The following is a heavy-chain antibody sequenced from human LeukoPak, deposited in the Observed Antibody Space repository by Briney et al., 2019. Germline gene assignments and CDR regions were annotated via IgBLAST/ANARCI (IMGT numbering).Heavy chain of an antibody. CDR1: GFTFSRYW. Sequence: GGSLRLSCAASGFTFSRYWMSWVRQAPGKGLEWVSSISSGSSYISYADSVKGRFTVSRDNAKNSLYLQMNSLRAEDTAVYYCASIYGDHAVDFWGQGTLVTVSS. D-gene: IGHD4-17*01. CDR2: ISSGSSYI. J-gene: IGHJ4*02. CDR3: ASIYGDHAVDF. V-gene: IGHV3-21*01.